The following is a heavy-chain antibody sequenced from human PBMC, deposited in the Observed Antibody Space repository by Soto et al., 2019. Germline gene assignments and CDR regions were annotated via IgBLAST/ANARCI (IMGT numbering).Heavy chain of an antibody. V-gene: IGHV3-30*13. CDR1: GFPFSTYG. Sequence: QVQLVESGGGVVQPGRSLRLSCSASGFPFSTYGMHWVRQAPGKGLEWVAVISYDGSHKYYADSVKGRFTISRDNSKNWVYLEIKGLRPKNPARYSGAKKDITLVREVVIPAPVSPSDHHGLDFWGRGTTVTVS. J-gene: IGHJ6*02. D-gene: IGHD3-10*01. CDR3: AKKDITLVREVVIPAPVSPSDHHGLDF. CDR2: ISYDGSHK.